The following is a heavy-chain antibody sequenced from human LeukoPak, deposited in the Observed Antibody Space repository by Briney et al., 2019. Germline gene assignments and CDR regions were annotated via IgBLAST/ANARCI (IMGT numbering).Heavy chain of an antibody. CDR1: GFTFRNYW. Sequence: GGSLRLSCAASGFTFRNYWIHWVRQAPGKGLVRISRIDNDGSDRIYADSVKGRFTISRDNAKNTLYLQMNSLRAEDTAVYYCARGGYHHGFDIWGQGTMVTVSS. V-gene: IGHV3-74*01. J-gene: IGHJ3*02. CDR2: IDNDGSDR. CDR3: ARGGYHHGFDI. D-gene: IGHD5-18*01.